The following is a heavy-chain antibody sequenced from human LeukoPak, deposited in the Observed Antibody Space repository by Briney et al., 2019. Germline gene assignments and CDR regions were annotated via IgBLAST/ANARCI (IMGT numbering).Heavy chain of an antibody. D-gene: IGHD4-11*01. Sequence: GASVKVSCKASGYTFTSYGISWVRQAPGQGLEWMGWISAYNGNTNYAQKLQGRVTMTTDTSTSTAYMELRSLRSDDTAVYYCARDKMGYSILRDYMDVWGKGTTVTVSS. CDR2: ISAYNGNT. V-gene: IGHV1-18*01. CDR3: ARDKMGYSILRDYMDV. J-gene: IGHJ6*03. CDR1: GYTFTSYG.